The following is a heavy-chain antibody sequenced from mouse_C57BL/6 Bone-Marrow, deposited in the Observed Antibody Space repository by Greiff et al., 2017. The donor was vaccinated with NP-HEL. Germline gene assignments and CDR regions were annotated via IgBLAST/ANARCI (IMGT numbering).Heavy chain of an antibody. Sequence: EVMLVESGGDLVKPGGSLKLSCAASGFTFSSYGMSWVRQTPDKRLEWVATISSGGSYTYYPDSVKGRFTISRDNAKNTLYLQMSSLKSEDTAMYYGARRYGSSEDYAMDYWGQGTSVTVSS. J-gene: IGHJ4*01. CDR2: ISSGGSYT. CDR1: GFTFSSYG. V-gene: IGHV5-6*02. CDR3: ARRYGSSEDYAMDY. D-gene: IGHD1-1*01.